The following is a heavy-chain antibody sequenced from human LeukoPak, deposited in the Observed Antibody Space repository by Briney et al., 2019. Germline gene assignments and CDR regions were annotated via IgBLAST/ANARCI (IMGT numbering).Heavy chain of an antibody. CDR2: ISSSGSTI. D-gene: IGHD3-10*01. CDR1: GFTVNSNY. CDR3: ANGDYYYGSGSYYKPSDY. V-gene: IGHV3-48*01. Sequence: GGSLRLSCAASGFTVNSNYMSWVRQAPGKGLEWVSYISSSGSTIYYADSVKGRFTISRDNSKNTLYLQMSSLRAEDTAVYYCANGDYYYGSGSYYKPSDYWGQGTLVTVSS. J-gene: IGHJ4*02.